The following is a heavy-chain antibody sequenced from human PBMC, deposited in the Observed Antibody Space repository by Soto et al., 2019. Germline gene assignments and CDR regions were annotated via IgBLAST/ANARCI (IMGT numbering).Heavy chain of an antibody. CDR3: VYSLVATTGFDY. Sequence: QITLKESGPTLVKPTQTLTLTCTFSGFSLSTSGVGVDWIRQPPGKALEWLALIYWVDDKRYRPSLKSRLTIPKDTSKNQVVLTMTNMDPVDTATYYCVYSLVATTGFDYWGQGTLVTVSS. D-gene: IGHD5-12*01. CDR2: IYWVDDK. V-gene: IGHV2-5*02. CDR1: GFSLSTSGVG. J-gene: IGHJ4*02.